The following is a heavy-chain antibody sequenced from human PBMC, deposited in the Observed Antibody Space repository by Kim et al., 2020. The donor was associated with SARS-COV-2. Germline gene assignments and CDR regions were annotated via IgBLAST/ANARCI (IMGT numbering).Heavy chain of an antibody. CDR1: GFTFSSYG. J-gene: IGHJ1*01. Sequence: GGSVRLSCAASGFTFSSYGMHWVRQAPGKGLEWVAVISYDGSNKYYADSVKGRFTISRDNSKNTLYLQMNSLRAEDTAVYYCAKDLYYYDSSAPLGCWG. CDR3: AKDLYYYDSSAPLGC. CDR2: ISYDGSNK. V-gene: IGHV3-30*18. D-gene: IGHD3-22*01.